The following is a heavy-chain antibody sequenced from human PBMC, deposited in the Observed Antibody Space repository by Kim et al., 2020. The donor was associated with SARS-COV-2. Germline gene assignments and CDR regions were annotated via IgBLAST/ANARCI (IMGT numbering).Heavy chain of an antibody. Sequence: GGSLRLSCAASGFTFSSYSMNWVRQAPGKGLEWVSSISSSSSYIYYADSVKGRFTISRDNAKNSLYLQMNSLRAEDTAVYYCARDLHYYDSSGYYYSSDAFDIWGQGTMVTVSS. J-gene: IGHJ3*02. D-gene: IGHD3-22*01. V-gene: IGHV3-21*01. CDR3: ARDLHYYDSSGYYYSSDAFDI. CDR2: ISSSSSYI. CDR1: GFTFSSYS.